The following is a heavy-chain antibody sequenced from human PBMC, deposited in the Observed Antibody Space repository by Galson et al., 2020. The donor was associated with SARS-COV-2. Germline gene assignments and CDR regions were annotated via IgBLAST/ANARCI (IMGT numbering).Heavy chain of an antibody. Sequence: GESLKISCKGSGYSFTSYWIGWVRQMPGKGLEWMGIIYPGDSDTRYSPSFQGQVTISADKSISTAYLQWSSLKASDTAMYYCARPPLRYFDWSKEDFDYWGQGTLVTVSS. J-gene: IGHJ4*02. D-gene: IGHD3-9*01. CDR2: IYPGDSDT. V-gene: IGHV5-51*01. CDR1: GYSFTSYW. CDR3: ARPPLRYFDWSKEDFDY.